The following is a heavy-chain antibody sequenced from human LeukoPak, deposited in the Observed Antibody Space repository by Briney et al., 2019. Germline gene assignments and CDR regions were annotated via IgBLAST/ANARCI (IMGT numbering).Heavy chain of an antibody. Sequence: SETLSLTCTVSGGSISSGDYYWSWIRQAPGRGLEWIGYVYYTGSTNYNASLKSRVTISVDTSRNQFSLKLSSVTAADTAVYYCARFYTMLDYWGQGTLVAVSS. CDR3: ARFYTMLDY. J-gene: IGHJ4*02. CDR1: GGSISSGDYY. D-gene: IGHD3-16*01. V-gene: IGHV4-61*08. CDR2: VYYTGST.